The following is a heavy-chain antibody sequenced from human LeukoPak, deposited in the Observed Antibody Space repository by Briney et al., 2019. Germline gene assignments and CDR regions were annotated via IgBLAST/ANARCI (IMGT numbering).Heavy chain of an antibody. V-gene: IGHV4-34*01. CDR2: INHSGST. D-gene: IGHD4-17*01. J-gene: IGHJ4*02. Sequence: SETLSLTCAVYGGSFSGYYWSWIRQPPGKGLEWIGEINHSGSTNYNPSLKSRVTISVDTSKNQFSLKLSSVTAADTAVYYCARTPDYGDYSGPQNFDYWGQGTLVTVSS. CDR3: ARTPDYGDYSGPQNFDY. CDR1: GGSFSGYY.